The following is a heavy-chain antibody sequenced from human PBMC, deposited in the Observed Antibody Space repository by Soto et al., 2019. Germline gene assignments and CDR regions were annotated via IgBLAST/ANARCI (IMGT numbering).Heavy chain of an antibody. J-gene: IGHJ4*02. Sequence: GGSLRLSCAASGFSFNFYVMTWVRQAPGKGLEWVSGMSGSGGHIYYADSVKGRFTVSRDNSNSTLYLQMNSLRAEDTAVYYCARAVTQYFDSWGQGSLVTVSS. CDR2: MSGSGGHI. CDR1: GFSFNFYV. D-gene: IGHD4-4*01. V-gene: IGHV3-23*01. CDR3: ARAVTQYFDS.